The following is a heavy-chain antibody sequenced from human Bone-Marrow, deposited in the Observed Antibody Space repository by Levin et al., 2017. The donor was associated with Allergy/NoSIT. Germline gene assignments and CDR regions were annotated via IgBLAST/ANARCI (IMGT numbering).Heavy chain of an antibody. D-gene: IGHD2-15*01. Sequence: PGESLKISCAASGFSFSSYPMTWVRQAPGKGLEWVSTISDTSYYTDSVKGRFTISRDNSKNTLYLQMNSLRAEDTAVYYCAKRSDCGGGSCQIDYWGQGTLVTVSS. CDR2: ISDTS. CDR3: AKRSDCGGGSCQIDY. J-gene: IGHJ4*02. CDR1: GFSFSSYP. V-gene: IGHV3-23*01.